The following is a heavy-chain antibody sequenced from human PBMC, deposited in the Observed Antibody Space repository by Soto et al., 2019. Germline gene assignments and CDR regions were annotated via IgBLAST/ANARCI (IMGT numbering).Heavy chain of an antibody. CDR3: ASSTRLAFSARPNYFDY. CDR1: GFTFSSYS. CDR2: ISSSSSYI. V-gene: IGHV3-21*01. J-gene: IGHJ4*02. Sequence: AGGSLRLSCAASGFTFSSYSMNWVRQAPGKGLEWVSTISSSSSYIYYADSVKGRFTISRDNAKNSLYLQMNSLRAEDTAVYYCASSTRLAFSARPNYFDYWGQGTLVTVSS. D-gene: IGHD6-6*01.